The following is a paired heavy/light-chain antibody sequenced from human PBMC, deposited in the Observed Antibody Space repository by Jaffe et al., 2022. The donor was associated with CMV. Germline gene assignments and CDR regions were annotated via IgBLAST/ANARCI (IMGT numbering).Light chain of an antibody. Sequence: QSVLTQPPSASGTPGQRVTISCSGSSSNIGSNYVYWYQQLPGTAPKLLIYRNNQRPSGVPDRFSGSKSGTSASLAISGLRSEDEADYYCAAWDDSLSGRVVFGGGTKLTVL. CDR1: SSNIGSNY. J-gene: IGLJ2*01. V-gene: IGLV1-47*01. CDR3: AAWDDSLSGRVV. CDR2: RNN.
Heavy chain of an antibody. J-gene: IGHJ5*02. CDR2: IYYSGST. D-gene: IGHD3-3*01. CDR1: GGSISSSSYY. Sequence: QLQLQESGPGLVKPSETLSLTCTVSGGSISSSSYYWGWIRQPPGKGLEWIGSIYYSGSTYYNPSLKSRVTISVDTSKNQFSLKLSSVTAADTAVYYCARHPGLITIFGVVIAAPWFDPWGQGTLVTVSS. CDR3: ARHPGLITIFGVVIAAPWFDP. V-gene: IGHV4-39*01.